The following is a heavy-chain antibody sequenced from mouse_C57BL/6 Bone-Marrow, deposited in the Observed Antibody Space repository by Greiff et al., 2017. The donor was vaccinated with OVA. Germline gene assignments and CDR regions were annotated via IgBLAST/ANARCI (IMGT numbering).Heavy chain of an antibody. CDR2: IYPGSGNT. D-gene: IGHD2-5*01. J-gene: IGHJ2*01. Sequence: QVQLQQSGAELVRPGASVKLSCKASGYTFTDYYINCVKQRPGQGLEWIARIYPGSGNTYYNEKLKGKATLTAEKSSSTAYMQLSSLTSEDSAVYFCARGGYSNYFDYWGQGTTLTVSS. V-gene: IGHV1-76*01. CDR3: ARGGYSNYFDY. CDR1: GYTFTDYY.